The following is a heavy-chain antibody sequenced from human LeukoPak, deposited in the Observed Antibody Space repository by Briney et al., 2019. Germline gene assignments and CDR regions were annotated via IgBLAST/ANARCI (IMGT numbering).Heavy chain of an antibody. J-gene: IGHJ4*02. D-gene: IGHD1-26*01. CDR3: ARESISGHRDFNY. V-gene: IGHV3-48*01. CDR1: GFTLSGYR. CDR2: ISSGSRTI. Sequence: PGGSLRLSCAASGFTLSGYRMNWVRQAPGKGLEWLSYISSGSRTIYYADSVKGRFTVSRDNAKNSLYLQMNSLRAEDTAVYYCARESISGHRDFNYWGQGALVTVSS.